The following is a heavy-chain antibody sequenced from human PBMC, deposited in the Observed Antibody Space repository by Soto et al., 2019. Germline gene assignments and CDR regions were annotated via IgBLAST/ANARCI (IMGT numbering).Heavy chain of an antibody. CDR2: IYPGDSDT. J-gene: IGHJ6*02. Sequence: GESLKISCKGSGYSFTSYWIGWVRQMPGKGLEWMGIIYPGDSDTRYSPSFQGQVTISADKSISTAYLQWSSLKASDTAMYYCAMGDYDILTGTDLDYYYYGMDVWGQGTTVTVSS. CDR3: AMGDYDILTGTDLDYYYYGMDV. CDR1: GYSFTSYW. D-gene: IGHD3-9*01. V-gene: IGHV5-51*01.